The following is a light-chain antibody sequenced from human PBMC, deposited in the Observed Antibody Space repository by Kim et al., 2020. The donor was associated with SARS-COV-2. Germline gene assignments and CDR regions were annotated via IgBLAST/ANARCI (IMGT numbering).Light chain of an antibody. J-gene: IGKJ1*01. CDR1: QSVSSN. CDR3: QKSSAWPS. Sequence: EIVMTQSPVTLSVSPGERATLSCRASQSVSSNLAWYQQKPGQAPRLLIYGASTRATGVPARFSGSGSGTEFTLTISSLQSEDFAVYHCQKSSAWPSFGQGTKVDIK. V-gene: IGKV3-15*01. CDR2: GAS.